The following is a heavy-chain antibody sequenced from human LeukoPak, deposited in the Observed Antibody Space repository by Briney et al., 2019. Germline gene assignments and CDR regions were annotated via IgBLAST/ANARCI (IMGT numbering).Heavy chain of an antibody. D-gene: IGHD6-6*01. CDR3: ARGDMAAQDY. CDR2: VNSGGFII. Sequence: GGSLRLSCEASGFTFSSYAMHWVRQAPGKGLEWVSHVNSGGFIIYYTDSVKGRFTISRDNAKNSLYLRMNSLRDEDTAVYYCARGDMAAQDYWGQGTLVTVSS. CDR1: GFTFSSYA. V-gene: IGHV3-48*02. J-gene: IGHJ4*02.